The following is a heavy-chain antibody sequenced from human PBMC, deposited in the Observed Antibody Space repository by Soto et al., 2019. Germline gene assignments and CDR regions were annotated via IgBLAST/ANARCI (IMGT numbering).Heavy chain of an antibody. CDR3: ARGHSSSSHYYYYYGMDV. Sequence: SAKVSFKASGYTFTSYAMHWVRQAPGQRLEWMGWINAGNGNTKYSQKFQGRVTITRDTSASTAYMELSSLRSEDTAVYYRARGHSSSSHYYYYYGMDVWGQGTTVTVSS. D-gene: IGHD6-6*01. CDR1: GYTFTSYA. J-gene: IGHJ6*02. V-gene: IGHV1-3*01. CDR2: INAGNGNT.